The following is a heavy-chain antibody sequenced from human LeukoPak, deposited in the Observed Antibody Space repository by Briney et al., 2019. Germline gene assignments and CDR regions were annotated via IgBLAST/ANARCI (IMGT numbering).Heavy chain of an antibody. Sequence: KSGGSLRLSCAASGFTFSNAWMSWVRQAPGKGLEWVGRIKSKTDGGTTDYAAPVKGRFTISRDDSKNTLYLQMNSLKTEDTAVYYCTTDYGDYPQGIDYWGQGTLVTVSS. D-gene: IGHD4-17*01. CDR2: IKSKTDGGTT. J-gene: IGHJ4*02. V-gene: IGHV3-15*01. CDR3: TTDYGDYPQGIDY. CDR1: GFTFSNAW.